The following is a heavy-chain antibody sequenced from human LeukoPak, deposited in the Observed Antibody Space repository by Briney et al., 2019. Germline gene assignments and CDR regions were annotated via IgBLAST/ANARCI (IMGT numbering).Heavy chain of an antibody. CDR3: ARGQVPAARGYNWFDP. CDR1: GWSFNDYY. V-gene: IGHV4-34*01. J-gene: IGHJ5*02. Sequence: SETLSLTCAVCGWSFNDYYWNWIRQPPGKGLEWIGEINARGGTNYNPSLKSRVTISVDTSKKQFSLRLTSMIAADTALYYCARGQVPAARGYNWFDPWGQGTLVTVSS. CDR2: INARGGT. D-gene: IGHD2-2*01.